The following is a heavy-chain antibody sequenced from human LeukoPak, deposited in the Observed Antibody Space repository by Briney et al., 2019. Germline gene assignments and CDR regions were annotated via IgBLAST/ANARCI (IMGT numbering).Heavy chain of an antibody. J-gene: IGHJ4*02. D-gene: IGHD6-13*01. CDR3: AKAIAAAGLDY. V-gene: IGHV3-30*18. CDR2: ISYDGSNK. CDR1: GFTFSSHG. Sequence: PGGSLRLSCAASGFTFSSHGMHWVRQAPGKGLEWVAVISYDGSNKYYADSVKGRFTISRDNSKNTLYLQMNSLRAEDTAVYYCAKAIAAAGLDYWGQGTLVTVSS.